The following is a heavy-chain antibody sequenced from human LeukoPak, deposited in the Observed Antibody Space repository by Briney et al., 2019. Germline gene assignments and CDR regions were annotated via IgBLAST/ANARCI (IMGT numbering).Heavy chain of an antibody. J-gene: IGHJ3*02. V-gene: IGHV3-53*01. Sequence: PGGSLRLSCAASGFTVSSNYMSWVRQAPGKGLEWVSVIYSGGSTYYADSVKGRFTISRDNSRNTLYLQMNSLRAEDTAVYYCARGPLQQWLVRDAFDIWGQGTMVTVSS. CDR1: GFTVSSNY. CDR3: ARGPLQQWLVRDAFDI. CDR2: IYSGGST. D-gene: IGHD6-19*01.